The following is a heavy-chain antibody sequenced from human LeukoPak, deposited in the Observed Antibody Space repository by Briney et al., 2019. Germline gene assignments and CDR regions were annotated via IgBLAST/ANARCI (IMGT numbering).Heavy chain of an antibody. J-gene: IGHJ6*03. Sequence: GESLKISCKGSGYSFTSYWIGWVRQMPGKGLEWMGIIYPGDSDTRYSPSFQGQVTISADKSISTAYLQWSSLKASDTAMYYCATYTRYSSASGLYYYMDVWGKGTTVTVSS. CDR2: IYPGDSDT. D-gene: IGHD6-6*01. CDR3: ATYTRYSSASGLYYYMDV. V-gene: IGHV5-51*01. CDR1: GYSFTSYW.